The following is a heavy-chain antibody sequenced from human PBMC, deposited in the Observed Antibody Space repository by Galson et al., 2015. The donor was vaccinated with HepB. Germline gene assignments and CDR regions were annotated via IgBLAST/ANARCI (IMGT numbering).Heavy chain of an antibody. CDR1: GSTFTSYA. J-gene: IGHJ4*02. D-gene: IGHD6-13*01. CDR2: INAGNGNT. V-gene: IGHV1-3*01. Sequence: SVKVSCKASGSTFTSYAMHWVRQAPGQRLEWMGWINAGNGNTKYSQKFQGRVTITRDTSASTAYMELSSLRSEDTAVYYCARTTSRYSSSWSKPFDYWGQGTLVTVSS. CDR3: ARTTSRYSSSWSKPFDY.